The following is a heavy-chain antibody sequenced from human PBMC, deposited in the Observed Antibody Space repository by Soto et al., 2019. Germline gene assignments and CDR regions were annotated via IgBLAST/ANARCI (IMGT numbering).Heavy chain of an antibody. CDR3: VRGESYYDSADSYYDFDI. CDR1: GFIFNNFA. D-gene: IGHD3-22*01. V-gene: IGHV3-30*03. CDR2: LSNDGSHE. Sequence: PGGSLRLSCAASGFIFNNFAMHWVRQAPGKGLEWVAVLSNDGSHEYYADSVKGRFTFSRDNSKNTLYLQMSSLRPEDTAVYYCVRGESYYDSADSYYDFDIWGQGTQVTVSS. J-gene: IGHJ4*02.